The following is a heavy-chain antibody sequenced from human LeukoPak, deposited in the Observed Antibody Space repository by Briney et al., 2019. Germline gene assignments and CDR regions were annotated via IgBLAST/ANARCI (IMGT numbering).Heavy chain of an antibody. V-gene: IGHV4-61*01. J-gene: IGHJ4*02. CDR1: GDSVSNGNYY. D-gene: IGHD3-10*01. CDR2: IYYTGST. Sequence: SETPSLTCTVSGDSVSNGNYYWSWLRQPPGKALEWIGYIYYTGSTYYNPSLEGRVTISVDTSRNQFSVKLSSVTAADAAVYYCARSQNYYGSGDYWSQGTLVTVSS. CDR3: ARSQNYYGSGDY.